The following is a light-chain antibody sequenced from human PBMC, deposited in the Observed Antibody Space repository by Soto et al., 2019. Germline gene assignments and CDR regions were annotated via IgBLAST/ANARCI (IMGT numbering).Light chain of an antibody. CDR1: SSDVGGYNY. Sequence: QSALTQPASVSGSPGQSITISCTGISSDVGGYNYVSWYQQHPGKAPKLMIYEVSKRPSGVSNRISCSKSGNTASLTMSGLQAEDEANSYCSSFTRSGTLVFGGGTKLTVL. J-gene: IGLJ2*01. V-gene: IGLV2-14*01. CDR3: SSFTRSGTLV. CDR2: EVS.